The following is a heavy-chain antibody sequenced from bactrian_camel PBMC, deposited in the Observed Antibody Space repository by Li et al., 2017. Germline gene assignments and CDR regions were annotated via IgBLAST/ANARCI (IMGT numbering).Heavy chain of an antibody. V-gene: IGHV3S53*01. Sequence: HVQLVESGGGSVQAGGSLRLSCAASGTTYSTYCMGWFRQAPGKEREGVALIDSDGSTNYADSVKGRFTISRDSAKNMVYLQMNNLQPEDTAMYYCAEGRGSRGEHCYSLNYWGQGTQVTVS. J-gene: IGHJ4*01. CDR2: IDSDGST. CDR1: GTTYSTYC. CDR3: AEGRGSRGEHCYSLNY. D-gene: IGHD6*01.